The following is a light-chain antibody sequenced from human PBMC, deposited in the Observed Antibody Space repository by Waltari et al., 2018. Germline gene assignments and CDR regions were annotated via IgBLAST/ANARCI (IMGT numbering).Light chain of an antibody. CDR3: QQYYTFPYT. V-gene: IGKV4-1*01. CDR1: QSVVFNSNNKNF. J-gene: IGKJ2*01. Sequence: DIVLTQSPDSLAVSLGERATINCKSSQSVVFNSNNKNFLAWYQQKPGQPPKLLITWASTRESGVPERFSGSGSETDFTLTISSLQAEDVAIYYCQQYYTFPYTFGQGTKLEIK. CDR2: WAS.